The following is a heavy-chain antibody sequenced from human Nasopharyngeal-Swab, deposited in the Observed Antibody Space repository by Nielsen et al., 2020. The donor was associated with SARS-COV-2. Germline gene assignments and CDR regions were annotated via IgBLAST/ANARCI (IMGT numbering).Heavy chain of an antibody. Sequence: RQAPGKGLEWIGYIYYSGSTYYNPSLKSRVTISVDTSKNQSSLKLSSVTAADTAVYYCARQSWAGYYYDSSGYMDVWGKGTTVTVSS. J-gene: IGHJ6*04. D-gene: IGHD3-22*01. CDR2: IYYSGST. CDR3: ARQSWAGYYYDSSGYMDV. V-gene: IGHV4-31*02.